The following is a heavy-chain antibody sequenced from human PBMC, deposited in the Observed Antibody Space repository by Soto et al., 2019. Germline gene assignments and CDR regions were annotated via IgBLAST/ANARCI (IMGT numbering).Heavy chain of an antibody. D-gene: IGHD3-22*01. CDR1: GYSFTSYW. Sequence: EVQLVQSGAEVKKPGESLRISCKGSGYSFTSYWISWVRQMPGKGLEWMGRIDPSDSYTNYSPSFQGHVTISADKSISTAYLQWSSLTASDTAMYYCARRPYDSSGYYYAWFDPWGQGTLVTVSS. J-gene: IGHJ5*02. CDR3: ARRPYDSSGYYYAWFDP. CDR2: IDPSDSYT. V-gene: IGHV5-10-1*01.